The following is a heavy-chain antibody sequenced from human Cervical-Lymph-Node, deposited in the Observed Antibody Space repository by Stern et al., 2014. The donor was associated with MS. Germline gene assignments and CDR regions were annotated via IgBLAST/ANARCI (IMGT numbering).Heavy chain of an antibody. CDR2: IYPGNSDT. CDR3: ARHGGPNWNHEAHNWFDP. V-gene: IGHV5-51*03. D-gene: IGHD1-14*01. J-gene: IGHJ5*02. Sequence: EVQLVESGAEVKKPGESLKISCKGSEYNFNTHWIACVRQMPGKGLEWLGNIYPGNSDTSYNPSLQGQVSISADKSITTAYLHFSSLKASDSAMYFCARHGGPNWNHEAHNWFDPWGQGTLVTVSS. CDR1: EYNFNTHW.